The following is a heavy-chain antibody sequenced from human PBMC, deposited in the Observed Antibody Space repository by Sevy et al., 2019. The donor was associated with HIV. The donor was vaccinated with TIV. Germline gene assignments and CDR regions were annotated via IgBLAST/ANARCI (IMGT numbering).Heavy chain of an antibody. CDR1: GYSFTSYW. Sequence: GESLKISCKGSGYSFTSYWIGWVRQMPGKGLEWMGIIYPGDSDTRYSPSFQGQVTISADKSISTAYLQWSSLKASDTAMYYCAGRETYYYDSSGYYQRSDAFDIWGQGTMVTVSS. V-gene: IGHV5-51*01. CDR2: IYPGDSDT. J-gene: IGHJ3*02. D-gene: IGHD3-22*01. CDR3: AGRETYYYDSSGYYQRSDAFDI.